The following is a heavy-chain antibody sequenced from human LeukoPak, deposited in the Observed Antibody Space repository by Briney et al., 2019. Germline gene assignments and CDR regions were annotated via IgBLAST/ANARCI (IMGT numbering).Heavy chain of an antibody. CDR2: IIPILGIA. CDR3: ARGTYYDNLRAAFDI. D-gene: IGHD3-22*01. J-gene: IGHJ3*02. Sequence: GASVKVSCKASGYTFTSYDINWVRQATGQGLEWMGRIIPILGIANYAQKFQGRVTITADKSTSTAYMELSSLRSEDTAVYYCARGTYYDNLRAAFDIWGQGTMVTVSS. CDR1: GYTFTSYD. V-gene: IGHV1-69*04.